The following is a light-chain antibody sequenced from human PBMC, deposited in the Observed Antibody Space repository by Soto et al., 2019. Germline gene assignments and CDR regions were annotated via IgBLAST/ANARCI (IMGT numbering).Light chain of an antibody. Sequence: EIVLTQSPATLSVFPGEKATLSCGAIQSVSNNLAWYHQKPCQAPRPLIYGASTRATGAPARVSGSGSGTEFTRAVSSLQSEVSAIYYCQQYSSWPFTFGPGTKVAI. CDR2: GAS. J-gene: IGKJ3*01. CDR3: QQYSSWPFT. V-gene: IGKV3-15*01. CDR1: QSVSNN.